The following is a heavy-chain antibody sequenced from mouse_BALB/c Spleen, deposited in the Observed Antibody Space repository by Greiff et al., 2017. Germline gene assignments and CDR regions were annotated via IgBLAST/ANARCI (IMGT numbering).Heavy chain of an antibody. CDR3: ARGDRYDGNYAMDY. Sequence: QVQLKQSGPELVRPGVSVKISCKGSGYTFTDYAMHWVKQSHAKSLEWIGVISTYYGNTNYNQKFKGKATMTVDKSSSTAYMELARLTSEDSAIYYCARGDRYDGNYAMDYWGQGTSVTVSS. J-gene: IGHJ4*01. CDR1: GYTFTDYA. D-gene: IGHD2-14*01. V-gene: IGHV1-67*01. CDR2: ISTYYGNT.